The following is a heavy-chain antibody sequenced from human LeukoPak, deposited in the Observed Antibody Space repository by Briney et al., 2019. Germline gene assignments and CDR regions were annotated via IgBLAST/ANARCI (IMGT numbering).Heavy chain of an antibody. J-gene: IGHJ4*02. Sequence: GRSLRLSCAASGFTFSSYAMHWVRQAPGKGLEWVAVISYDGSNKYYADSVKGRFTISRDNSKNTLYLQMNSLRAEDTAAYYCASTFGGYFDYWGQGTLVTVSS. CDR3: ASTFGGYFDY. CDR1: GFTFSSYA. V-gene: IGHV3-30*04. D-gene: IGHD3-16*01. CDR2: ISYDGSNK.